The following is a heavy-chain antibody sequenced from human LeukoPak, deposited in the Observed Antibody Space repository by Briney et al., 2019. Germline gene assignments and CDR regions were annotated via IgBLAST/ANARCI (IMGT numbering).Heavy chain of an antibody. Sequence: GGSLRLSCAASGFTFRSYWMHWVRQAPGKGLEGVSRVIRDGSIPNYADSVKGRFIISRDNAKNTLYLQMSSLREEDTAVYFCVRDGDDFNFDYWGQGSLVTVSS. CDR2: VIRDGSIP. V-gene: IGHV3-74*01. CDR3: VRDGDDFNFDY. CDR1: GFTFRSYW. J-gene: IGHJ4*02. D-gene: IGHD5-24*01.